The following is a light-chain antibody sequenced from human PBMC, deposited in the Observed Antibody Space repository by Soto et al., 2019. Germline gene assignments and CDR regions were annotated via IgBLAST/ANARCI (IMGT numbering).Light chain of an antibody. CDR2: DAS. Sequence: AIRMTQSPSSLSASTGDRVTITCRASQGISSYLAWYQQKPGKAPKLLIYDASSLESGVPSRFSGSGSGTEFTLTISSLQPDDFATYYCQQYNSYPRTFGQGTKVDI. J-gene: IGKJ1*01. CDR3: QQYNSYPRT. V-gene: IGKV1-8*01. CDR1: QGISSY.